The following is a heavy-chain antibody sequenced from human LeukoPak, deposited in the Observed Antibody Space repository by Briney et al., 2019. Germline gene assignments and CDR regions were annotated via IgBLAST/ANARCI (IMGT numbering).Heavy chain of an antibody. CDR1: GFTFSSYS. Sequence: GGSLRLSCAASGFTFSSYSMNWVRQAPGKGLEWVSSISSSSSYIYYADSVKGRFTISRDNAKNSLYLQMNSLRAEDTAVYYCARQYNWNYAGAFDIWGQGTMVTVSS. V-gene: IGHV3-21*01. CDR2: ISSSSSYI. D-gene: IGHD1-7*01. CDR3: ARQYNWNYAGAFDI. J-gene: IGHJ3*02.